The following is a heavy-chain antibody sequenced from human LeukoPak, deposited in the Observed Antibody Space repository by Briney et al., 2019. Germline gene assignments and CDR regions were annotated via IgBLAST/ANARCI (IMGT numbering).Heavy chain of an antibody. D-gene: IGHD5-18*01. J-gene: IGHJ6*03. V-gene: IGHV1-46*01. CDR2: INPSGGST. Sequence: GASVKVSCKASGYTFTSYYMHWVRQAPGQGLEWMGIINPSGGSTSYAQKFQGRVTMTRDTSTSTVYMELSSLRSEDTAVYYCARDGYSYGQGRYYYHYYMDVWGKGTTVTVSS. CDR3: ARDGYSYGQGRYYYHYYMDV. CDR1: GYTFTSYY.